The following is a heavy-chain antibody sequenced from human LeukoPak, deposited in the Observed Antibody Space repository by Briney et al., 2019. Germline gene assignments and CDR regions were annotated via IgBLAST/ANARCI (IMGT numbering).Heavy chain of an antibody. CDR2: ISYDGSNK. J-gene: IGHJ4*02. CDR1: GFTFSSYA. CDR3: ARIAARNLDIDY. D-gene: IGHD6-6*01. V-gene: IGHV3-30-3*01. Sequence: PGGSLRLSCAASGFTFSSYAMHWVRQAPGKGLEGVAVISYDGSNKYYADSVKGRFTISRDNSKNTLYLQMNSLRAEDTAVYYCARIAARNLDIDYWGQGTLVTVSS.